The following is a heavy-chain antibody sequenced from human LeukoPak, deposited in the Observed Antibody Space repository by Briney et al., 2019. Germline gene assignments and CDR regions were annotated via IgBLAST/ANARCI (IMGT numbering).Heavy chain of an antibody. CDR1: GGSISSYY. J-gene: IGHJ6*03. D-gene: IGHD2-15*01. V-gene: IGHV4-59*01. CDR2: IYYSGST. CDR3: ARSVEGYCSGGSCYSYYYYMDV. Sequence: SETLSLICTVSGGSISSYYWSWIRQPPGKGLEWIGNIYYSGSTNYNPSLKSRVTISVDTSKNQFSLKLSSVTAADTAVYYCARSVEGYCSGGSCYSYYYYMDVWGKGTTVTVSS.